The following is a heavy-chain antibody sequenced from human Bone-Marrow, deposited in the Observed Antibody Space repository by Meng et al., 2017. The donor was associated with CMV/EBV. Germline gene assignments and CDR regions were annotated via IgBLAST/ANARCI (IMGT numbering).Heavy chain of an antibody. CDR2: IIPIFGTA. D-gene: IGHD1-1*01. V-gene: IGHV1-69*05. J-gene: IGHJ3*02. Sequence: SVKVSCKASGGTFSSYAISWVRQAPGQGLEWMGGIIPIFGTANYAQKFQERVTITRDMSTSTAYMELSSLRSEDTAVYYCAAWGTGVWNDQYNGPRFDAFDIWGQGTMVTVSS. CDR3: AAWGTGVWNDQYNGPRFDAFDI. CDR1: GGTFSSYA.